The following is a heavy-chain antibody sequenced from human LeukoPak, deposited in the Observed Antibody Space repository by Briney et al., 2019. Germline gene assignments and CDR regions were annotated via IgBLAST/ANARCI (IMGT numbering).Heavy chain of an antibody. CDR3: ARVSYCGGDCYAFDI. Sequence: PGGSLRLSCAASGFTFSSYDMHWVRQATGKGLEWVSAIGTAGDTYYPGSVKGRFTIPRENAKNSLYLQMNSLRAEDTAVYYCARVSYCGGDCYAFDIWGQGTMVTVSS. V-gene: IGHV3-13*01. CDR1: GFTFSSYD. CDR2: IGTAGDT. D-gene: IGHD2-21*02. J-gene: IGHJ3*02.